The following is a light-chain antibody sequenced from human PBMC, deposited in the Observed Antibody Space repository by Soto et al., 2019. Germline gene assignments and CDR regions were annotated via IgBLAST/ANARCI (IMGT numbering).Light chain of an antibody. CDR1: QGIRND. V-gene: IGKV1-17*01. Sequence: DIQMTQSPSSRSASVGDRVTITCRASQGIRNDLAWYQQKPGKAPKRLIYAASSLQGGVPSRFSGSGSGTEFTLTITSLQPEDFATYYCLQHNSYPLTFGQGTKVEVK. CDR3: LQHNSYPLT. CDR2: AAS. J-gene: IGKJ1*01.